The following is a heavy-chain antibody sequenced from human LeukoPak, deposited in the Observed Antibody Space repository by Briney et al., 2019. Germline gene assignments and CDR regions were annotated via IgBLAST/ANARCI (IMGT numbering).Heavy chain of an antibody. V-gene: IGHV3-23*01. CDR1: GFTFTNYA. D-gene: IGHD5-18*01. CDR2: VTGSGGKT. Sequence: GGSLRLSCEASGFTFTNYAMAWVRQGPGKGLEWVSGVTGSGGKTYYADSVRGRFSISRDNPKNTLYLQMNSLRAEDTAVYYCARDLAYGYEEFDYWGQGTLVTVSS. J-gene: IGHJ4*02. CDR3: ARDLAYGYEEFDY.